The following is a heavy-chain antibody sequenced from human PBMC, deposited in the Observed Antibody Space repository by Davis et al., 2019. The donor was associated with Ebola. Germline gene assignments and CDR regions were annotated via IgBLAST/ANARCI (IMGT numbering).Heavy chain of an antibody. CDR2: LSGSGGNT. J-gene: IGHJ3*02. CDR3: AKVGGDPRYFDASLPLEAFDM. D-gene: IGHD3-9*01. Sequence: GESLKISCPASGFTFSNYAMSWVRQAPGKGLEFVSTLSGSGGNTYYADSVKGRFTISRDNSKNTLHLQMSSLRAEDTALYYCAKVGGDPRYFDASLPLEAFDMWGQGTKVTVSS. V-gene: IGHV3-23*01. CDR1: GFTFSNYA.